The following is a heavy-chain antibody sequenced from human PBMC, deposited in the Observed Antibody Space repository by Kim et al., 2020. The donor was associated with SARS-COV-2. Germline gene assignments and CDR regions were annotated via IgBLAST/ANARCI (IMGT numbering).Heavy chain of an antibody. CDR1: GFTFSSYG. Sequence: GGSLRLSCAASGFTFSSYGMHWVRQAPGKGLEWVAVISYDGSNKYYADSVKGRFTISRDNSKNTLYLQMNSLRAEDTAVYYCAKGAYYDILTGYPRYYGMDVWGQGTTVTVSS. J-gene: IGHJ6*02. CDR3: AKGAYYDILTGYPRYYGMDV. CDR2: ISYDGSNK. V-gene: IGHV3-30*18. D-gene: IGHD3-9*01.